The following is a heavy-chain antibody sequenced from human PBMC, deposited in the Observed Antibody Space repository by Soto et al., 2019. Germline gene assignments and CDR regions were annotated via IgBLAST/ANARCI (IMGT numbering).Heavy chain of an antibody. CDR2: ISSSSSYI. CDR1: GFTFSSYS. D-gene: IGHD3-9*01. Sequence: GGSLRLSCAASGFTFSSYSMNWVRQAPGKGLEWVSSISSSSSYIYYADSVKGRFTISRDNAKNSLYLQMNSLRAEDTAVYHCARDWPPHYDILTGPPRWFDPWGQGTLVTVSS. CDR3: ARDWPPHYDILTGPPRWFDP. V-gene: IGHV3-21*01. J-gene: IGHJ5*02.